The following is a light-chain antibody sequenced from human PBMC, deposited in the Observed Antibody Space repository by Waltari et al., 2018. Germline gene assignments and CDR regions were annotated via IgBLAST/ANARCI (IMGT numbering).Light chain of an antibody. CDR2: GAS. V-gene: IGKV3-20*01. CDR3: QQYDISPLT. CDR1: QTVRTTY. J-gene: IGKJ4*01. Sequence: EIVLTQSPGPLSLSPGESATHSCRASQTVRTTYLAWYQQKPGQAPTLLIYGASSRATGIPDRFSGSGSGTDFSLTISSLEPEDFAVYYCQQYDISPLTFGGGTKVEIK.